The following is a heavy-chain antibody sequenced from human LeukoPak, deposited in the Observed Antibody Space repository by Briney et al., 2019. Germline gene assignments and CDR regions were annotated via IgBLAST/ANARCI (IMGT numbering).Heavy chain of an antibody. CDR1: GFTFVDCA. J-gene: IGHJ3*02. V-gene: IGHV3-9*01. D-gene: IGHD3-22*01. CDR3: AKGSPGRSSGYYRDRGFGFDI. CDR2: ISWNSGSI. Sequence: GRSLRLSCAASGFTFVDCAMHWVRQAPGKGLEWVSGISWNSGSIGFADSVKGRFTISRDNAKNSLYLQMSSLRAEDTALYYCAKGSPGRSSGYYRDRGFGFDIWGQGTMVTVSS.